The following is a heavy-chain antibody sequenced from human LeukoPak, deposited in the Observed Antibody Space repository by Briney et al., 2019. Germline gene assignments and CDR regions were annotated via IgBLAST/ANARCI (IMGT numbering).Heavy chain of an antibody. Sequence: GGSLRLSCAASGFTFSSYEMHWVRQAPGKGLEWVSYISSSGSTIYYADSVKGRYTISRDNAKNSLYLQMNSLRAEDTAVYYCARDYGGSSPFDYWGQGTLVTVSS. V-gene: IGHV3-48*03. CDR1: GFTFSSYE. CDR2: ISSSGSTI. D-gene: IGHD4-23*01. J-gene: IGHJ4*02. CDR3: ARDYGGSSPFDY.